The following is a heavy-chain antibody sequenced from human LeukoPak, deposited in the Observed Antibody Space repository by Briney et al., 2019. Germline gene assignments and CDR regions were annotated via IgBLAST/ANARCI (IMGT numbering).Heavy chain of an antibody. Sequence: PSETLSLTCTVSGGSISSYYWSWIRQPPGKGLEWIGYIYYSGSTNYNPSLKSRVTISVDTSKNQFSLKLSSVTAADTAVYYCARDLEGRGFDYWGQGTLVTVSS. V-gene: IGHV4-59*01. D-gene: IGHD3-10*01. J-gene: IGHJ4*02. CDR2: IYYSGST. CDR1: GGSISSYY. CDR3: ARDLEGRGFDY.